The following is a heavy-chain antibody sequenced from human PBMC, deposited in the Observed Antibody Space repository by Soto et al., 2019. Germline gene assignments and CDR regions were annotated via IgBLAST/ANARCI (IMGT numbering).Heavy chain of an antibody. CDR3: ARSQGGSSSLDIYYYYYYGIDV. CDR1: GGTFSSYA. CDR2: IIPIFGTA. D-gene: IGHD2-15*01. Sequence: QVQLVQSGAEVKKPGSSVKVSCKAPGGTFSSYAISWVRQAPGQGLEWVGGIIPIFGTAKYAQKFQGRVTITADESTSTGYMELSSLRSEDTAVYYCARSQGGSSSLDIYYYYYYGIDVWGQGTTVTVSS. J-gene: IGHJ6*02. V-gene: IGHV1-69*01.